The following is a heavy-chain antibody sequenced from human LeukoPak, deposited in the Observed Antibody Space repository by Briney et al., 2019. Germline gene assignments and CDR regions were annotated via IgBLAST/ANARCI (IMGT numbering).Heavy chain of an antibody. Sequence: SVKVSCKASGGTFSSYAISWVRQAPGQGLEWMGRIIPILGIANYAQKFQGRVTITADRSTSTAYMELSSLRSEDTAVYHCAREGGTGGTAMVLTMGYYFDYWGQGTLVTVSS. V-gene: IGHV1-69*04. CDR1: GGTFSSYA. CDR2: IIPILGIA. D-gene: IGHD5-18*01. CDR3: AREGGTGGTAMVLTMGYYFDY. J-gene: IGHJ4*02.